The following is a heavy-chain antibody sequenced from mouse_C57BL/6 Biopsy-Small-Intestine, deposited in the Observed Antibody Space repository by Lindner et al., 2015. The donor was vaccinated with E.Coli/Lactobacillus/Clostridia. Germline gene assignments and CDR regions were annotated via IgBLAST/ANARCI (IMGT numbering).Heavy chain of an antibody. CDR3: ARDLGSYCSGGSCYSYGY. Sequence: SVKVSCKASGYTFTSYGISWVRQAPGQGLEWMGWISAYNGNTNYAQKLQGRVTMTTDTSTSTAYMELRSLRSDDTAVYYCARDLGSYCSGGSCYSYGYWGQGTLVTVSS. V-gene: IGHV1-81*01. J-gene: IGHJ4*01. CDR1: GYTFTSYG. CDR2: ISAYNGNT. D-gene: IGHD1-1*02.